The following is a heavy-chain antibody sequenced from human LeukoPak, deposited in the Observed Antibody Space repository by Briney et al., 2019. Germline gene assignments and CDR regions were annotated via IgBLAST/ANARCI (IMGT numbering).Heavy chain of an antibody. Sequence: SGGSLRLSCAASGFTFSNYEMHWVRQAPGKGLEWVSYISSSGSDIYYADSVKGRFTISRDNAKNSLYLHMNSPRAEDTAVYYCARDYGGSSPFDYWGQGTLVTVSS. V-gene: IGHV3-48*03. CDR3: ARDYGGSSPFDY. D-gene: IGHD4-23*01. CDR2: ISSSGSDI. J-gene: IGHJ4*02. CDR1: GFTFSNYE.